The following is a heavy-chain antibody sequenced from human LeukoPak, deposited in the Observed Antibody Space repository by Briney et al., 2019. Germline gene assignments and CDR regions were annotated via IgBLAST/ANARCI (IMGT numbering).Heavy chain of an antibody. CDR3: AKEQGSSGYYFDY. J-gene: IGHJ4*02. V-gene: IGHV3-30*18. D-gene: IGHD3-22*01. Sequence: GGSLRLSCAASGFTFSSYGMHWVRQAPGKGLEWVAVISYDGSNKYYADSVKGRFTISRDNSKNTLYLQMNSLRAEDTAVYYCAKEQGSSGYYFDYWGQGTLVTVSS. CDR1: GFTFSSYG. CDR2: ISYDGSNK.